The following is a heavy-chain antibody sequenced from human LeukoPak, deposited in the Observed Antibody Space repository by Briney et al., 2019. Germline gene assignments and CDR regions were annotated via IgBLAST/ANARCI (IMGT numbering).Heavy chain of an antibody. Sequence: PGGSLRLSCAASGFTFSSYAMHWVRQAPGKGLEWVAVISYDGSNKYYADSVKSRFTISRDNSKNTLYLQMNSLRAEDTAVYYCYSSSWYPGFDYWGQGTLVTVSS. CDR2: ISYDGSNK. CDR1: GFTFSSYA. J-gene: IGHJ4*02. CDR3: YSSSWYPGFDY. V-gene: IGHV3-30-3*01. D-gene: IGHD6-13*01.